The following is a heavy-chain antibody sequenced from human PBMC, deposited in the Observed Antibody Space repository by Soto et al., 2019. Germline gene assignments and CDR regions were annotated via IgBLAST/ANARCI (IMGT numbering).Heavy chain of an antibody. D-gene: IGHD6-13*01. CDR1: GGSISSNY. CDR3: ARYRREAAAGHKLDY. CDR2: VYNSGST. J-gene: IGHJ4*02. V-gene: IGHV4-59*01. Sequence: KPSETLSLTCTVSGGSISSNYWTWIRQPPGKGLEWIGYVYNSGSTNYNPSLKSRVTISEDTSRSQFSLKVNSMTAADTAVYYCARYRREAAAGHKLDYWGQGILVTVSS.